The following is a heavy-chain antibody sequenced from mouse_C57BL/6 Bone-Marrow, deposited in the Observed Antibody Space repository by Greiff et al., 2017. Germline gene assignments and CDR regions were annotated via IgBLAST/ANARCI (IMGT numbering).Heavy chain of an antibody. D-gene: IGHD2-4*01. CDR2: IHPSDSDT. CDR1: GYTFTSYW. V-gene: IGHV1-74*01. J-gene: IGHJ3*01. CDR3: AIRDYDYDWFAY. Sequence: VQLQQPGAELVKPGASVKVSCKASGYTFTSYWMHWVKQRPGQGLEWIGRIHPSDSDTNYNQKFKGKATLTVDKPSSTAYMQLSSLTSEDSAVYYCAIRDYDYDWFAYWGQGTLVTVSA.